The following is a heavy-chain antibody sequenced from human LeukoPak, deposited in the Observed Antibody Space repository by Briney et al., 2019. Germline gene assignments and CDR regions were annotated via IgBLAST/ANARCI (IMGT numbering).Heavy chain of an antibody. D-gene: IGHD5-12*01. Sequence: GGSLRLSCAASGFTFSSYATSWVRQAPGKGLEWVSTISGSGGSTYYADSVKGRFTISRDNSKNTLYLQMNSLRAEDTAVYYCAKDENIVATTDFDYWGQGTLVTVSS. CDR3: AKDENIVATTDFDY. V-gene: IGHV3-23*01. CDR1: GFTFSSYA. J-gene: IGHJ4*02. CDR2: ISGSGGST.